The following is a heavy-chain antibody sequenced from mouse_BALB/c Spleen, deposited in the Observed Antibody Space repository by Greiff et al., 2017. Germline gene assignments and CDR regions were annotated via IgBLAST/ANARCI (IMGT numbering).Heavy chain of an antibody. CDR2: INPYNGAT. J-gene: IGHJ2*01. V-gene: IGHV1-31*01. D-gene: IGHD1-1*01. Sequence: VQLKESGPELVKPGASVKISCTASGYSFTGYYMHWVKQSHVKSLEWIGRINPYNGATSYNQNFKDKASLTVDKSSSTAYMELHSLTSEDSAVYYCARSTVVSYFDYWGQGTTLTVSS. CDR3: ARSTVVSYFDY. CDR1: GYSFTGYY.